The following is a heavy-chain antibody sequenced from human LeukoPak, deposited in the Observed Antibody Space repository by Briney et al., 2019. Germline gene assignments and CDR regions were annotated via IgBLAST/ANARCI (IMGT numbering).Heavy chain of an antibody. D-gene: IGHD3-22*01. V-gene: IGHV3-23*01. CDR1: GFTFSSHG. J-gene: IGHJ4*02. Sequence: GGSLRLSCAASGFTFSSHGMNWVRQAPGKGLEWVSGISPSGGITYYTDSVKGRFTISRDNSKNTQSLQMNSLRAEDTAVYYCAREKDSSGYDYWGQGTLVTVSS. CDR2: ISPSGGIT. CDR3: AREKDSSGYDY.